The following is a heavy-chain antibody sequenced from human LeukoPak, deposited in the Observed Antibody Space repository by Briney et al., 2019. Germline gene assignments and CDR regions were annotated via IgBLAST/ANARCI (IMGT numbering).Heavy chain of an antibody. D-gene: IGHD6-13*01. CDR3: AKQSAGSAAWYSLHYDF. J-gene: IGHJ4*02. CDR2: ISYDGSNK. CDR1: GSTFSSYV. Sequence: GGSLRLSCAASGSTFSSYVMYWVRQAPGKGLEWVAIISYDGSNKYYADSVKGRFTISRDNSKDTLYLQMNGLRAEDTAVYFCAKQSAGSAAWYSLHYDFWGQGTLVTVSS. V-gene: IGHV3-30*04.